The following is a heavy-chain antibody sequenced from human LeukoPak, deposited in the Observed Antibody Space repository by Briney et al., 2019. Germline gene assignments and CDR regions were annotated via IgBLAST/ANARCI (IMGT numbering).Heavy chain of an antibody. CDR1: GGSISSSNW. J-gene: IGHJ3*02. Sequence: SETLSLTCTVSGGSISSSNWWSWVRQPPGKGLEWIGEIYHSGSTNYNPSLKSRVTISVDKSKNQFSLKLSSVTAADTAVYYCARVPQLQGEDAFDIWGQGTMVTVSS. D-gene: IGHD3-16*01. CDR3: ARVPQLQGEDAFDI. V-gene: IGHV4-4*02. CDR2: IYHSGST.